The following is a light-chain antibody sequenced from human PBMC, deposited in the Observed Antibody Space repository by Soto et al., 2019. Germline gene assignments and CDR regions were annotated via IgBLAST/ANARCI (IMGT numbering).Light chain of an antibody. J-gene: IGKJ3*01. CDR2: ATS. CDR1: QSVSSSY. V-gene: IGKV3-20*01. Sequence: EIVLTQSPGTLSLSPGERATLSCRASQSVSSSYLAWYQQKPGQAPRLLIYATSDRATGIPDRFSASGSGTDFPLTISRLEPEDLAVYYCQHYGTSALFGPGTKVDIK. CDR3: QHYGTSAL.